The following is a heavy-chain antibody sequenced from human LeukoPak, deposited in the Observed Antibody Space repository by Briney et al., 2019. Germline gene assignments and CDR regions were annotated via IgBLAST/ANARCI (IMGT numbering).Heavy chain of an antibody. CDR3: AKSYGDYPGAFDI. J-gene: IGHJ3*02. V-gene: IGHV3-23*01. CDR1: GFPFSIYA. Sequence: GGSLRLSCAASGFPFSIYAVIGVRQAPGEGLEWVSAISGSGGSTYYADSVKGQFTISRDNSKNTLYLQMNSLRAEDTAVYYCAKSYGDYPGAFDIWGQGTMVTVSS. CDR2: ISGSGGST. D-gene: IGHD4-17*01.